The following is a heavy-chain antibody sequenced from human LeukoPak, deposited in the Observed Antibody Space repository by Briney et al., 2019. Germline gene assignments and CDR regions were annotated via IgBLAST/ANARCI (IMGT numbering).Heavy chain of an antibody. D-gene: IGHD2-2*01. CDR2: IYHSGST. CDR3: ARVRDDIVVVPAAPEALDY. CDR1: GGSISSHY. V-gene: IGHV4-59*11. J-gene: IGHJ4*02. Sequence: SETLSLTCTVSGGSISSHYWSWIRQPPGKGLEWIGYIYHSGSTYYNPSLKSRVTISVDRSKNQFSLKLSSVTAADTAVYYCARVRDDIVVVPAAPEALDYWGQGTLVTVSS.